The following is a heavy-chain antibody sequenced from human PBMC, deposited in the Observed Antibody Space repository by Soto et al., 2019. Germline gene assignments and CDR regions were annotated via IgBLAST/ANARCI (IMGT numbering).Heavy chain of an antibody. V-gene: IGHV4-30-4*01. Sequence: SETLSLTCTVSGGSISSGDYYWSWIRQPPGKGLEWIGYIYYSGSTYYNPSLKSRVTISVNTSKNQFSLKLSSVTAADTAVYYCARETDYYDSSGSDYWGQGTLVTVS. CDR1: GGSISSGDYY. J-gene: IGHJ4*02. D-gene: IGHD3-22*01. CDR2: IYYSGST. CDR3: ARETDYYDSSGSDY.